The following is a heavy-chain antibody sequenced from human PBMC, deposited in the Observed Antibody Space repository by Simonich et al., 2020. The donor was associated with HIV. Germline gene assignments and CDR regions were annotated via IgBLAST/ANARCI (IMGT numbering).Heavy chain of an antibody. CDR2: ISSSSSYI. J-gene: IGHJ4*02. D-gene: IGHD2-2*01. Sequence: EVQLVESGGGLVKPGGSLRLSCAASGFTFSSYSMNWVRKAPGKGLEWVSSISSSSSYIYYADSVKGRFTISRDNAKNSLYLQMNSRRAEDTAVYYCARDGRKGSSTSCSDYWGQGTLVTVSS. CDR3: ARDGRKGSSTSCSDY. CDR1: GFTFSSYS. V-gene: IGHV3-21*01.